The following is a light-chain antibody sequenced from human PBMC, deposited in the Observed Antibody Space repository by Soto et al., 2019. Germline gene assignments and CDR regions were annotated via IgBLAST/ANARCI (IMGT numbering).Light chain of an antibody. J-gene: IGKJ2*01. CDR3: QSYNDWPFA. CDR2: GVS. Sequence: DIVLTQSPATLSVSPGDRVTLSCRASESLFGFLAWSQQKPAQAPRLLMYGVSTRATGIPARFSGGGSATDFTLTISSLQSEDAAFYFCQSYNDWPFASGLGTRLEI. CDR1: ESLFGF. V-gene: IGKV3-15*01.